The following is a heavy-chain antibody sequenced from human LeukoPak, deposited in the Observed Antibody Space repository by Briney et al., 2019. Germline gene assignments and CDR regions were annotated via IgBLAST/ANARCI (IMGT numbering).Heavy chain of an antibody. V-gene: IGHV4-39*07. CDR2: IYYSGST. CDR1: GGSISSSSYY. D-gene: IGHD3-10*01. J-gene: IGHJ5*02. CDR3: ARDMVRRVNWFDP. Sequence: SETLSLTCTVSGGSISSSSYYWGWIRQPPGKGLEWIGSIYYSGSTYYNPSLKSRVTISVDTSKNQFSLKLSSVTAADTAVYYCARDMVRRVNWFDPWGQGTPVTVSS.